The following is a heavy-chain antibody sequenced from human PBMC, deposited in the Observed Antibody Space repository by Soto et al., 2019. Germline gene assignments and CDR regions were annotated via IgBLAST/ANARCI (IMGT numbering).Heavy chain of an antibody. J-gene: IGHJ3*02. D-gene: IGHD3-10*01. CDR1: GYTFTSYD. Sequence: QVQLVQSGAEVKKPGASVKVSCKASGYTFTSYDITWVRQAPGQGLEWMGWINVYNGNTNYAQKLQGRVTMTTDTSTNTAYMELSSLRSDDTAVYYCATIMVRGSLIAFDIWGQGTMLTVSS. V-gene: IGHV1-18*01. CDR3: ATIMVRGSLIAFDI. CDR2: INVYNGNT.